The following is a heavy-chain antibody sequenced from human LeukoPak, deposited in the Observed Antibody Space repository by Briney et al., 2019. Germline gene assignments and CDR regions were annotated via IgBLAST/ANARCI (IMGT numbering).Heavy chain of an antibody. CDR3: AREAGYCSGGSCYNFFDY. V-gene: IGHV4-34*01. CDR1: GGSFSGYY. Sequence: SETLSLTCAVYGGSFSGYYWSWIRQPPGKGLEWIGETNHSGSTNYNPSLKSRVTISADTSKNQFSLKLSSVTAADTAVYYCAREAGYCSGGSCYNFFDYWGQGTLVTVSS. D-gene: IGHD2-15*01. CDR2: TNHSGST. J-gene: IGHJ4*02.